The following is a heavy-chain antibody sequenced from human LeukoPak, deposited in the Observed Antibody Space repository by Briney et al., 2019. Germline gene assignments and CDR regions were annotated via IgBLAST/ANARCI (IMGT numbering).Heavy chain of an antibody. J-gene: IGHJ4*02. CDR1: GFTFDDYT. CDR2: ISWDGGST. Sequence: PGGSLRLSCAASGFTFDDYTMHWVRQAPGKGLEWVSLISWDGGSTYYADSVKGRFTISRDNSKNSLYLQMNSLRTEDTALYYCAKDHLWFGRDGSFFDYWGQGTLVTVSS. D-gene: IGHD3-10*01. CDR3: AKDHLWFGRDGSFFDY. V-gene: IGHV3-43*01.